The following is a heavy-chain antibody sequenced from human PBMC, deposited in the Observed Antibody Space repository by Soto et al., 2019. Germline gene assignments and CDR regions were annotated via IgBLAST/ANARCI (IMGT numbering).Heavy chain of an antibody. V-gene: IGHV1-69*13. D-gene: IGHD3-16*01. J-gene: IGHJ4*02. CDR1: GGTFSSYA. CDR2: IIPIFGTA. CDR3: ARDPYDPDVGDY. Sequence: SVKVSCKASGGTFSSYAISWVRQAPGQGLEWMGGIIPIFGTANYAQKFQGRVTITADESTSTAYMELSSLRSEDTAVYYCARDPYDPDVGDYWGQGTLVTVSS.